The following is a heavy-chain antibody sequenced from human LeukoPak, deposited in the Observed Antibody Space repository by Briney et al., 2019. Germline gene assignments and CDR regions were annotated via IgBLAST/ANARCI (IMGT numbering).Heavy chain of an antibody. CDR1: GGSISSYY. D-gene: IGHD3-22*01. CDR2: IYTSGST. Sequence: SETLSLTCTVSGGSISSYYWSWIRQPAGKGLEWIGRIYTSGSTNHNPSLKSRVTMSVDTSKNQFSLKLSSVTAADTDVYYCARVNYYDSSGRGAFDIWGQGTMVTVSS. V-gene: IGHV4-4*07. J-gene: IGHJ3*02. CDR3: ARVNYYDSSGRGAFDI.